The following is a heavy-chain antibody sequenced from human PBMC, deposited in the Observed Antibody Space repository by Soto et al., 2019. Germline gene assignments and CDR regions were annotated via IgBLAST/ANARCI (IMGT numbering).Heavy chain of an antibody. CDR1: GYNFFDYG. V-gene: IGHV1-18*01. D-gene: IGHD1-1*01. CDR3: ARGRTVSSIGPLLV. Sequence: GASVKVSCKASGYNFFDYGVSWVRQAPGQGLEWMGWVSPKSGNTDFARKVQGRVTMTADTSTNTAYLELRGLRSDDTAVYYCARGRTVSSIGPLLVWGQGTLVTVSS. CDR2: VSPKSGNT. J-gene: IGHJ1*01.